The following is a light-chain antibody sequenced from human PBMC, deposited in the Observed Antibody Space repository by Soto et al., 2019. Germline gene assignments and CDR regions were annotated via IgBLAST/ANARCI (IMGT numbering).Light chain of an antibody. CDR3: QRYGSSPLIT. J-gene: IGKJ5*01. Sequence: ETVLTQSPGTLSLSPGERATLSCRASQSVSSSSLAWYQQRPGQAPRLLIYGTSSRATGIPDRFSGSGSGTDFTLTISRLEPEDFGVYFCQRYGSSPLITFGQGTRLEI. CDR2: GTS. CDR1: QSVSSSS. V-gene: IGKV3-20*01.